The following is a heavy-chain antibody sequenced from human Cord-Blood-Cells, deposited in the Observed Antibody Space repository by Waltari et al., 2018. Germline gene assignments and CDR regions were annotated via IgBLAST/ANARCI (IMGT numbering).Heavy chain of an antibody. D-gene: IGHD6-19*01. CDR1: GGSVSSGSYY. Sequence: QVQLQESGPGLVKPSETPSLTCTVSGGSVSSGSYYWSWIRQPPGKGLEWIGYIYYSGSTNYNPSLKSRVTISVDTSKNQFSLKLSSVTAADTAVYYCATRGPSSGWYWYFDLWGRGTLVTVSS. V-gene: IGHV4-61*01. J-gene: IGHJ2*01. CDR3: ATRGPSSGWYWYFDL. CDR2: IYYSGST.